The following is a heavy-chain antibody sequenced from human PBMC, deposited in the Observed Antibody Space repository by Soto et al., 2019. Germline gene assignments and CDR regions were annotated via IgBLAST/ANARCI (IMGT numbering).Heavy chain of an antibody. J-gene: IGHJ4*02. CDR2: INAGNGNT. D-gene: IGHD2-21*02. Sequence: ASVKVSCXASGYTFTSYAMHWVRQAPGQRLEWMGWINAGNGNTKYSQKFQGRVTITRDTSASTAYMELSSLRSEDTAVYYCARSIGVVTAADYWGQGTLVTVSS. CDR3: ARSIGVVTAADY. V-gene: IGHV1-3*01. CDR1: GYTFTSYA.